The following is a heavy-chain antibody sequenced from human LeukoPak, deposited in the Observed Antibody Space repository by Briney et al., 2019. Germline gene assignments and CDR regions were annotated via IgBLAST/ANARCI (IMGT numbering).Heavy chain of an antibody. J-gene: IGHJ4*02. CDR2: IKQDGSEK. CDR3: ARGERLGPDY. D-gene: IGHD6-19*01. Sequence: GGSLRLSCEASGFTYSSYWLNWVRQAPGKGLEWVANIKQDGSEKYYVDSVKGRFTISRDNAKNSLYLQMNSLRAEDTAVYYCARGERLGPDYWGQGTLVTVSS. V-gene: IGHV3-7*02. CDR1: GFTYSSYW.